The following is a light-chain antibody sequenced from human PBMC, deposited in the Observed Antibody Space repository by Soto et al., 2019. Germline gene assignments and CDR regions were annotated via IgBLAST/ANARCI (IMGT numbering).Light chain of an antibody. CDR1: SSDIGGYNF. CDR2: EVT. J-gene: IGLJ3*02. Sequence: QSALTQPPSASGSPGQSATISCTGTSSDIGGYNFVSWYQQHPGKAPKLIIYEVTKRPSGVPDRFSGSKSGNTASLTVSGLQTEDEAAYYCSSFAGSTTLVFGGGTQLTVL. V-gene: IGLV2-8*01. CDR3: SSFAGSTTLV.